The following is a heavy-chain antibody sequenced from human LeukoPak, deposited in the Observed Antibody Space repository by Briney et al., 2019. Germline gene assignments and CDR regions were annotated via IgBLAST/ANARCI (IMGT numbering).Heavy chain of an antibody. CDR2: INHSGST. V-gene: IGHV4-34*01. Sequence: KPSETLSLTCAVYGGSFSGYYWSWIRQPPGKGLEWIGEINHSGSTNYNPSLKSRVTISVDTSKNQFSLKLSSVTAADTAVYYGASLMGSRNYWGQGTLVTVSS. J-gene: IGHJ4*02. D-gene: IGHD1-26*01. CDR3: ASLMGSRNY. CDR1: GGSFSGYY.